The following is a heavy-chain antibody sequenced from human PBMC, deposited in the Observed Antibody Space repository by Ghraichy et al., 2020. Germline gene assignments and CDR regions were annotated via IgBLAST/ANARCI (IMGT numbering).Heavy chain of an antibody. J-gene: IGHJ4*02. CDR2: ISYTGST. CDR1: GGSVSSGFYY. V-gene: IGHV4-61*01. Sequence: SQTLSLTCTVSGGSVSSGFYYWSWIRQPPGKGLEWIGYISYTGSTNYNPSLKSRVTISVDTSQNQFSLKLSSVTAADTAVYYCARERGVHYFDYWGQGPLVTVSS. D-gene: IGHD2-8*01. CDR3: ARERGVHYFDY.